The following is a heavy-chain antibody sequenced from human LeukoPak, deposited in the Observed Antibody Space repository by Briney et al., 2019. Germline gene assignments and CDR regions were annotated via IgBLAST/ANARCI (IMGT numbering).Heavy chain of an antibody. Sequence: GGSLRLSCAASGFTFSSYGMRWVRQAPGKGLEWVAVIWYDGSNKYYADSVKGRFTISRDNSKNTLYLQMNSLRAEDTAVYYCAKGVSGYSYGPSSWGQGTLVTVSS. CDR1: GFTFSSYG. J-gene: IGHJ4*02. CDR3: AKGVSGYSYGPSS. CDR2: IWYDGSNK. V-gene: IGHV3-33*06. D-gene: IGHD5-18*01.